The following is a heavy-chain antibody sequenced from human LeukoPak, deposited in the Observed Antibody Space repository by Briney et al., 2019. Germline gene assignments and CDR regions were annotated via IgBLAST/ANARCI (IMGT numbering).Heavy chain of an antibody. CDR2: IYYSGNT. D-gene: IGHD3-16*01. V-gene: IGHV4-39*07. CDR3: ARGSRGGYNWFDP. J-gene: IGHJ5*02. CDR1: GGSISSSNYY. Sequence: ASETLSLTCTVSGGSISSSNYYWGWIRQPPGKGLEWIGSIYYSGNTYYNPSLKSRVTISVDTSKNQFSLRLNSVTAADTALYYCARGSRGGYNWFDPWGQGTLVIVSS.